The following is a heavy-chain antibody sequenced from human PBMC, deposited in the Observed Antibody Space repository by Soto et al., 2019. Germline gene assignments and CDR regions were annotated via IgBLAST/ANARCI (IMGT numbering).Heavy chain of an antibody. J-gene: IGHJ4*02. Sequence: SSVKGYSKAAGGGFSGDAISWVRQAPGQGLEWMGGIIPIFGTANYAQKFQGRVTITADKSTSTAYMELSSLRSEDTAVYYCARESYSSSSGSYFDYWGQGTLVTVPS. CDR3: ARESYSSSSGSYFDY. D-gene: IGHD6-6*01. V-gene: IGHV1-69*06. CDR2: IIPIFGTA. CDR1: GGGFSGDA.